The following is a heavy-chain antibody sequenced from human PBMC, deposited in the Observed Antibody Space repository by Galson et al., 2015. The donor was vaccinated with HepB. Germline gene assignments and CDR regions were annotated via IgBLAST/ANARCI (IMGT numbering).Heavy chain of an antibody. Sequence: SLRLSCAASGFTFDDYAMHWVRQAPGKGLECVSGISWNSGSIGYADSVKGRFTISRDNAKNSLYLQMNSLRAEDTALYYCAKWADYDFWSGYTYFDYWGQGTLVTVSS. CDR3: AKWADYDFWSGYTYFDY. J-gene: IGHJ4*02. CDR2: ISWNSGSI. V-gene: IGHV3-9*01. CDR1: GFTFDDYA. D-gene: IGHD3-3*01.